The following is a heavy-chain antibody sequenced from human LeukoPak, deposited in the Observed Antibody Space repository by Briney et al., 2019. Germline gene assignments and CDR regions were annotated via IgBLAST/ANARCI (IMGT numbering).Heavy chain of an antibody. CDR3: AKDRLLNCRGDCYIFDY. Sequence: GGSLRLSCAASGFTVSSTYMTWVRQAPGKGLEWVSVIYSGGSTYYADSVKGRFTVSRDNSKNTLYLQMNSLRAEDTAMYYCAKDRLLNCRGDCYIFDYWGQGTVVTVSS. CDR1: GFTVSSTY. J-gene: IGHJ4*02. CDR2: IYSGGST. D-gene: IGHD2-21*02. V-gene: IGHV3-53*01.